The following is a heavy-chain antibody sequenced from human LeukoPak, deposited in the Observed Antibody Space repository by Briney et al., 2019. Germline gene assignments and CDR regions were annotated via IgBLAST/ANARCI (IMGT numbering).Heavy chain of an antibody. D-gene: IGHD1-1*01. Sequence: GGPLRLSCAASGFTFNRSWMNWVRQAPGKALEGVANMDPSGSQKRYVDSVKGRLTISKDNPGTSLYLEMYSLRAEDTAIYYCASWTSGNYWGQGTPVTVSS. J-gene: IGHJ4*02. CDR1: GFTFNRSW. CDR3: ASWTSGNY. V-gene: IGHV3-7*01. CDR2: MDPSGSQK.